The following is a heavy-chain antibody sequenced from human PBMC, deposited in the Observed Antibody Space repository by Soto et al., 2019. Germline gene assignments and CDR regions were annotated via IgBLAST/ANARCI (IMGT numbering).Heavy chain of an antibody. CDR1: GFTFSSYG. V-gene: IGHV3-33*01. D-gene: IGHD5-12*01. CDR3: ARERGWLQPLDY. CDR2: IWNDASNK. Sequence: QVQLVESGGGVVQPGRSLRLSCAASGFTFSSYGMHWVHQAPGKGLEWVAVIWNDASNKYYADSVKGRFTISRDNSKNALYLQMNSLRAEDTAVYYCARERGWLQPLDYWGDGTLVTVSS. J-gene: IGHJ4*01.